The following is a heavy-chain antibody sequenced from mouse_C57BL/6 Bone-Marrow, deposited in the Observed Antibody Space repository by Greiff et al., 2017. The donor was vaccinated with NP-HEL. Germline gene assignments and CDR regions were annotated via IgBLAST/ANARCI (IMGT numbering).Heavy chain of an antibody. CDR1: GYTFTSYG. CDR3: ARYWAYYAMDY. Sequence: VQLQQSGAELARPGASVKLSCKASGYTFTSYGISWVKQRTGQGLEWIGEIYPRSGNTYYNEKFKGKATLTADKSSSTVYMELRSLTSEDSAVYFCARYWAYYAMDYWGQGTSVTVSS. J-gene: IGHJ4*01. CDR2: IYPRSGNT. V-gene: IGHV1-81*01. D-gene: IGHD4-1*01.